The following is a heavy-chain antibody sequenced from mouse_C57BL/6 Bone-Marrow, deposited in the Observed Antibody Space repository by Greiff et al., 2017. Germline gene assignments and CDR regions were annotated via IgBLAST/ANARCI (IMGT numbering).Heavy chain of an antibody. D-gene: IGHD3-2*02. CDR1: GYTFTSYW. Sequence: QVQLQQPGAELVKPGASVKLSCKASGYTFTSYWMHWVKQRPGQGLEWIGMIHPNSGSTNYNEKFKSKATLTVDKSSSTAYMQLSSLTSADSAVYYCASQTTDQALYYAMDYWGQGTSVTVSS. CDR2: IHPNSGST. V-gene: IGHV1-64*01. CDR3: ASQTTDQALYYAMDY. J-gene: IGHJ4*01.